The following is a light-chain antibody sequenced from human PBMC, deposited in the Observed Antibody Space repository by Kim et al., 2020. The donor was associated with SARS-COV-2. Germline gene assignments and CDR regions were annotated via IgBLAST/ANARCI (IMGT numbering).Light chain of an antibody. Sequence: PGQKGTIPCAGSRSNIGNNYVSWYQQLPGTAPKLLIYDNNKRPSGIPDRFSGSKSGTSATLAITGLQTGDEADYYCGTWDSSLSAVFGTGTKVTVL. CDR2: DNN. CDR3: GTWDSSLSAV. CDR1: RSNIGNNY. V-gene: IGLV1-51*01. J-gene: IGLJ1*01.